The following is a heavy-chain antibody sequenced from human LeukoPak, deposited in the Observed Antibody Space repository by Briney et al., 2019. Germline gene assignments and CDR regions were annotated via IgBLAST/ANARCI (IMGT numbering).Heavy chain of an antibody. D-gene: IGHD3-9*01. CDR2: IYTSGST. CDR1: GGSISSGSYY. V-gene: IGHV4-61*02. CDR3: ARDGILTGSDY. J-gene: IGHJ4*02. Sequence: SETLPLTCTVSGGSISSGSYYWSWIRQPAGKGLEWIGRIYTSGSTNYNPSLKSRVTISVDTSKNQFSLKLSSVTAADTAVYYCARDGILTGSDYWGQGTLVTVSS.